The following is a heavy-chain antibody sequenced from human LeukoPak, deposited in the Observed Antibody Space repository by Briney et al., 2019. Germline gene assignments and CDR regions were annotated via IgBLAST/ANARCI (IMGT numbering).Heavy chain of an antibody. V-gene: IGHV1-69*13. Sequence: PVKVSCKASGGTFSSYAISWVRQAPGQGLEWMGGIIPIFGTANYAQKFQGRVTITADESTSTAYMELSSLRSEDTAVYYCARRGYCSSTSCRGLARYFDYWGQGTLVTVSS. CDR1: GGTFSSYA. CDR2: IIPIFGTA. J-gene: IGHJ4*02. CDR3: ARRGYCSSTSCRGLARYFDY. D-gene: IGHD2-2*01.